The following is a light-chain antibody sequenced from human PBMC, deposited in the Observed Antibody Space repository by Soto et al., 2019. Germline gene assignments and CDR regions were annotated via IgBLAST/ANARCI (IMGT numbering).Light chain of an antibody. V-gene: IGKV3-15*01. Sequence: EIVMTQSPATLSVSPGERVTLSCRASQSVLNSLAWYQHNPGQAPRLLISYASSVVTVNPARFTVSGYGTDLTLTITSLRSEDIAVYYCQQFHRWPVTFGGGAKVEI. CDR2: YAS. J-gene: IGKJ4*01. CDR3: QQFHRWPVT. CDR1: QSVLNS.